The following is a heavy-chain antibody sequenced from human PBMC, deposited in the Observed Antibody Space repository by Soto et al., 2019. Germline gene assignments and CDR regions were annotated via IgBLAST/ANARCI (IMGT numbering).Heavy chain of an antibody. CDR1: GFTFSSYA. D-gene: IGHD6-19*01. J-gene: IGHJ5*02. CDR3: AKDRRYSSGWYGVGDNWFDP. Sequence: VGSLRLSCAASGFTFSSYAMSWVRQAPGKGLEWASAISGSGGSTYYADSVKGRFTISRDNSKNTLYLQMNSLRAEDTAVYYCAKDRRYSSGWYGVGDNWFDPWGQGTLVTVSS. CDR2: ISGSGGST. V-gene: IGHV3-23*01.